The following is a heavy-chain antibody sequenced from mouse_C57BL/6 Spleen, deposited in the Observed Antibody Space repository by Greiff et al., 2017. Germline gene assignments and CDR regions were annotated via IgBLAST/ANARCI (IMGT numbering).Heavy chain of an antibody. Sequence: VQLQQSVAELVRPGASVKLSCTASGFNIKNTSMPWVKQRPEQGLEWIGRIDPANGNTKYAPKFQGKATITADTSSNTAYLQLSSLTSEDTAIYYCARAGRVIYDGYFDYWGQGTTLTVSS. J-gene: IGHJ2*01. CDR1: GFNIKNTS. V-gene: IGHV14-3*01. D-gene: IGHD2-3*01. CDR2: IDPANGNT. CDR3: ARAGRVIYDGYFDY.